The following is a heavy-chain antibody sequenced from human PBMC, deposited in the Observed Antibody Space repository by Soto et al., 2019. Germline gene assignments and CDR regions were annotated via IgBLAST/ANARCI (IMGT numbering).Heavy chain of an antibody. Sequence: SETLSLTCAVYGGSFSGYYWSWIRQPPGKGLEWIGEINHSGSTNHNPSLKSRVTISVDTSKNQFSLKLSSVTAADTAVYYCARGGGGSYSSGDYWGQGTLVTVSS. J-gene: IGHJ4*02. V-gene: IGHV4-34*01. CDR2: INHSGST. CDR3: ARGGGGSYSSGDY. CDR1: GGSFSGYY. D-gene: IGHD1-26*01.